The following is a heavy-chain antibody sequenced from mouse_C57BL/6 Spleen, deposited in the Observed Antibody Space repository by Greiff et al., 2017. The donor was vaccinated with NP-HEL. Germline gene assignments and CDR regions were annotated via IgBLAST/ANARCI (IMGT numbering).Heavy chain of an antibody. CDR1: GFTFSSYG. V-gene: IGHV5-6*01. J-gene: IGHJ1*03. Sequence: EVHLVESGGDLVKPGGSLKLSCAASGFTFSSYGMSWVRQTPDKRLEWVATISSGGSYTYYPDSVKGRFTISRDNAKNTLYLQMSSLKSEDTAMYYCARPSPYYGSRYWYFDVWGTGTTVTVSS. D-gene: IGHD1-1*01. CDR3: ARPSPYYGSRYWYFDV. CDR2: ISSGGSYT.